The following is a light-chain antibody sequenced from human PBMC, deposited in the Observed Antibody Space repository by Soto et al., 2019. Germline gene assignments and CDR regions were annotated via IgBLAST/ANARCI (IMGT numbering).Light chain of an antibody. CDR1: QSISSY. Sequence: DIQMTQSPSSLSASVGDRVTITCRASQSISSYLNWYQQKPGKAPKLLIYAASSLQSGVPPRFSGSGSGTDFTLTISSLQPEDFATYYCQQSYSTSVTFGQGTKV. CDR3: QQSYSTSVT. CDR2: AAS. J-gene: IGKJ1*01. V-gene: IGKV1-39*01.